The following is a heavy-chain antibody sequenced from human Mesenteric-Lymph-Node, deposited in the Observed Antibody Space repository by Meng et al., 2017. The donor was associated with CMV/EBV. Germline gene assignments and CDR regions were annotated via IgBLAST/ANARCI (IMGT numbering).Heavy chain of an antibody. CDR3: ARMGRGVVPAAMGFDP. CDR1: FTFSSYA. J-gene: IGHJ5*02. V-gene: IGHV3-30*04. CDR2: ISYDGSNK. D-gene: IGHD2-2*01. Sequence: FTFSSYAMHWVRQAPGKGLEWVAVISYDGSNKYYADSVKGRFTISRDNSKNTLYLQMNSLRAEDTAVYYCARMGRGVVPAAMGFDPWGQGTLVTVSS.